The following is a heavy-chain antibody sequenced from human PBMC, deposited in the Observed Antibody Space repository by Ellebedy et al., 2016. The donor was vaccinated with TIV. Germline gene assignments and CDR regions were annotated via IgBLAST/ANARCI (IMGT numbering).Heavy chain of an antibody. Sequence: GGSLRLSCAAPGFTFSDYYMTWIRQAPGKGLEWISYISSSGTPIYYADSVRGRFTISRDNAKNSLDLQMNSLRADDTAVYYCARDTRFIDQQHNWFDPWGQGTQVTVSS. D-gene: IGHD6-13*01. V-gene: IGHV3-11*01. CDR2: ISSSGTPI. J-gene: IGHJ5*02. CDR1: GFTFSDYY. CDR3: ARDTRFIDQQHNWFDP.